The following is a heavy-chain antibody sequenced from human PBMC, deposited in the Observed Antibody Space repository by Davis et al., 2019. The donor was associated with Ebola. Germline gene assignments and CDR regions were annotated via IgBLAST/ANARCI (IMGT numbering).Heavy chain of an antibody. Sequence: SETLSLTCTVSGGSISSYYWSWIRQPSGKGLEWIGYIYYSGSTNYNPSLKSRVTISVDTSKNQFSLKLSSVTAADTAVYYCARLDQQLGLDYWGQGTLVTASS. CDR3: ARLDQQLGLDY. V-gene: IGHV4-59*08. CDR2: IYYSGST. D-gene: IGHD6-13*01. CDR1: GGSISSYY. J-gene: IGHJ4*02.